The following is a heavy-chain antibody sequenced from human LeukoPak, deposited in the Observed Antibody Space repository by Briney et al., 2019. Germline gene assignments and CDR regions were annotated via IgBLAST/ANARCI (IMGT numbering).Heavy chain of an antibody. CDR3: ARQSRDGSKTRGYYFDY. CDR1: GXLFTNYC. CDR2: IYPGDSDT. V-gene: IGHV5-51*01. D-gene: IGHD3-10*01. Sequence: PGESLKISFQVSGXLFTNYCIGWLRQMPGKGLESMGIIYPGDSDTAYSPSFQGQVTISADKSISTVYLHWSSLKASDTAMYYCARQSRDGSKTRGYYFDYWGQGTLVSVSS. J-gene: IGHJ4*02.